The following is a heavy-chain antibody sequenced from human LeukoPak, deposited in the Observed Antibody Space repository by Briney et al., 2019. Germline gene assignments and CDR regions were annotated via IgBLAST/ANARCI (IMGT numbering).Heavy chain of an antibody. V-gene: IGHV3-30*04. Sequence: GGSLRLSCAASGFTFNNYAMHWVRQAPGKGLEWMAVISYDGSSEYYADSVKGRFTISRDNSKNTLYLQMHSLRGEDTAVYYCARDYTATGAMDVWGQGTTVTVS. CDR2: ISYDGSSE. J-gene: IGHJ6*02. D-gene: IGHD2-21*02. CDR1: GFTFNNYA. CDR3: ARDYTATGAMDV.